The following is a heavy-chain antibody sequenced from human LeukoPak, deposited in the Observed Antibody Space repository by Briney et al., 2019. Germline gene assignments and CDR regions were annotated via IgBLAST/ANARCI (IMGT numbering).Heavy chain of an antibody. D-gene: IGHD3-10*01. Sequence: GGALRLSCAASGFTFSSYSMNWVRQAPGKGLEWVSYISSASNTIYYADSVKGRFTTSRDNAKNSLYLQMNSLRAEDTAVYYCARDGWFGDYNWFDPWGQGTLVTVSS. V-gene: IGHV3-48*01. CDR3: ARDGWFGDYNWFDP. CDR1: GFTFSSYS. CDR2: ISSASNTI. J-gene: IGHJ5*02.